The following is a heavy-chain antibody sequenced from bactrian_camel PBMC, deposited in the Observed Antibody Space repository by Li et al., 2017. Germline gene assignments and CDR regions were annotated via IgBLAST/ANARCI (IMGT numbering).Heavy chain of an antibody. CDR1: GDIFSTSC. Sequence: HVQLVESGGGSVEAGGSLKLSCAVSGDIFSTSCMGWFRQAPEQGRQLAAFINNNGTTGYPESVKGRFFISLDSAKTTLTLQMNSLQTEDTAVYTCAAGITSRHNVGYCFPDKYYGQGTQVTVS. J-gene: IGHJ4*01. D-gene: IGHD5*01. V-gene: IGHV3S53*01. CDR2: INNNGTT.